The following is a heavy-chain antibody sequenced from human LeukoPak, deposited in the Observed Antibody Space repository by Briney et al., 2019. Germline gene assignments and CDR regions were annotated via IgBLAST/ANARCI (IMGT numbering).Heavy chain of an antibody. D-gene: IGHD1-1*01. CDR2: IYSSGSK. CDR1: RFTVSSNY. CDR3: ARMERVPSCFDY. V-gene: IGHV3-53*01. Sequence: GGSLSLSCAPSRFTVSSNYMSWVRQAPGKGLECVSVIYSSGSKNFGKSVKGRFTIPRKNSKNTRYLQMDSLRAEDTAVYYCARMERVPSCFDYWGKGTLVTVS. J-gene: IGHJ4*02.